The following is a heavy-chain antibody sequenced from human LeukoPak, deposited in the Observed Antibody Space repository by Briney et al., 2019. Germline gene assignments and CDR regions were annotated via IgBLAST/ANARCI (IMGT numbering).Heavy chain of an antibody. D-gene: IGHD3-10*01. Sequence: SETLSLTCTVSGGSISSSSYYWGWIRQPPGKGLEWIGSIYYSGSTYYNPSLKSRVTISVDTSKNQFSLKLSSVTAADSAVYYCASAVSGADDYWGQGTLVTVSS. V-gene: IGHV4-39*01. CDR2: IYYSGST. J-gene: IGHJ4*02. CDR1: GGSISSSSYY. CDR3: ASAVSGADDY.